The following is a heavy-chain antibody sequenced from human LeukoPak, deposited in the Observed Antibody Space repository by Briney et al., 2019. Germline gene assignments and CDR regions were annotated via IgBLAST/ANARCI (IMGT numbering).Heavy chain of an antibody. J-gene: IGHJ4*02. CDR2: IWYDGSNK. CDR1: GFTFSSYG. V-gene: IGHV3-33*01. Sequence: GGSLRLSCEASGFTFSSYGMHWVRQAPGKGLEWVAVIWYDGSNKYYADSVKGRFTISRDNSKNTLYPQMNSLRAEDTAVYYCARDQRGDDDYWGREPWSPSPQ. CDR3: ARDQRGDDDY.